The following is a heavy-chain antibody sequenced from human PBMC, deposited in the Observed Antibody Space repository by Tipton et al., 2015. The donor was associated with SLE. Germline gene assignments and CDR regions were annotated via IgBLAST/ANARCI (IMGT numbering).Heavy chain of an antibody. J-gene: IGHJ4*02. CDR2: IYYSGST. CDR1: GDSISSYY. Sequence: GLVKPSETLSLTCTVSGDSISSYYWSWIRQPPGKGLEWIGSIYYSGSTNYSPSLKSRVTISVDTSKKQFSLKLTSVTAADTAVYYCARWGGSDYWGQGTLVTVSS. V-gene: IGHV4-59*12. D-gene: IGHD2-15*01. CDR3: ARWGGSDY.